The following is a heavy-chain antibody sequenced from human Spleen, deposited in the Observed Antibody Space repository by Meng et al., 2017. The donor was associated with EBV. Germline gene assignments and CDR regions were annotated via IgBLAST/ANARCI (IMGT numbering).Heavy chain of an antibody. CDR1: GGPLRGES. CDR2: LIPKSDAP. D-gene: IGHD3-10*01. Sequence: HVRVVEAGAEVKTPGSSGKVSRQTSGGPLRGESFRWGRQAPGQGLEWLGGLIPKSDAPYYAQKFQDRVTITADESTSTHYMDLRGLKSEDTAVYYRASESGRGFTPDYWGQGTLVTVSS. J-gene: IGHJ4*02. CDR3: ASESGRGFTPDY. V-gene: IGHV1-69*01.